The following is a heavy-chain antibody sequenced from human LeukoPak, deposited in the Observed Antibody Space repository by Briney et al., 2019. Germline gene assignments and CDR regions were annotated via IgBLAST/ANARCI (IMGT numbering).Heavy chain of an antibody. J-gene: IGHJ4*02. V-gene: IGHV3-49*04. Sequence: HSGGSLRLSCTASGFTFGDYAMSWVRQAPGKGLEWVGFIRRKAYSGTTEYAASVKGRFTISRDDSKSIAYLQMNSLKTEDTAVYYCTRLGFVEGSYIDYWGQGTLVTVSS. CDR1: GFTFGDYA. CDR2: IRRKAYSGTT. D-gene: IGHD3-3*01. CDR3: TRLGFVEGSYIDY.